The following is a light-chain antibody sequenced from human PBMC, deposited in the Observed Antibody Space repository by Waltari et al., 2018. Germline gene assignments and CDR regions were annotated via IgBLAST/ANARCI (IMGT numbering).Light chain of an antibody. V-gene: IGKV3-11*01. CDR2: DAS. Sequence: EIVLTQSPATLSLSPGKRATLSCRASQSINNYLAWYQQKPGQAPRLLIYDASNRATGVPARFSGSGSGTDFTLTISSLEPEDLGVYYCQQRGNWPITFGQGTRLEI. CDR3: QQRGNWPIT. CDR1: QSINNY. J-gene: IGKJ5*01.